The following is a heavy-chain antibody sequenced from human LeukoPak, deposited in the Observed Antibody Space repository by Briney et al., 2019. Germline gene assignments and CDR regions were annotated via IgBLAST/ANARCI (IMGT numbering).Heavy chain of an antibody. D-gene: IGHD2-2*03. J-gene: IGHJ3*02. Sequence: ASVKVSCKASRYTFIDYYIHWVRQAPGQGLEWMGWINPNSGGTSYAQKFQGRVTMTRDTSISTAYMDLSSLRSEDTAVYYCAREMDIVATRNAFDIWGQGTMVTVSS. CDR2: INPNSGGT. CDR3: AREMDIVATRNAFDI. CDR1: RYTFIDYY. V-gene: IGHV1-2*02.